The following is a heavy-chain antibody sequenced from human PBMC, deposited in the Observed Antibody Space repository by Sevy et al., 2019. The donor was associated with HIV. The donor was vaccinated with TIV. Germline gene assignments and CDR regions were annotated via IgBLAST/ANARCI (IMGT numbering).Heavy chain of an antibody. Sequence: SETLSLTYTVSGGSISSSSYYWGWIRQPPGKGLEWIGNIYYSGSSYYNPSLNSRVTISVVTSKNQFSLKLTYVTAADTAVYYCAGFEYGDYTNLFDPWGQGTLVTVSS. CDR3: AGFEYGDYTNLFDP. CDR2: IYYSGSS. V-gene: IGHV4-39*01. D-gene: IGHD4-17*01. J-gene: IGHJ5*02. CDR1: GGSISSSSYY.